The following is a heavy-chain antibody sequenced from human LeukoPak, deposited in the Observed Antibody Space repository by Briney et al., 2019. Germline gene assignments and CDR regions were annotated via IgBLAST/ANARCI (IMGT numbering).Heavy chain of an antibody. CDR2: INSDGSST. D-gene: IGHD5-12*01. Sequence: PGGSLRLSCAASGFTFSSYWMHWVRQAPVKGLVWVSRINSDGSSTDYADSVKGRFTISRDNAKNTLYLQMNSLRAEDTAVYYCGRGTGYAVFDIWGQGAMVTVSS. J-gene: IGHJ3*02. V-gene: IGHV3-74*01. CDR3: GRGTGYAVFDI. CDR1: GFTFSSYW.